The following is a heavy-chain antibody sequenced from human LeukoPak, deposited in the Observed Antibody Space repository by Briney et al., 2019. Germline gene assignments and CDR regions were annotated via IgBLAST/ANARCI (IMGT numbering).Heavy chain of an antibody. CDR1: GGSISSSSYY. J-gene: IGHJ5*02. CDR2: INYSGRT. CDR3: ARRRKDLNWFDP. V-gene: IGHV4-39*01. Sequence: PSETLSLTCTVSGGSISSSSYYWGWIRRPPGKGLEWIALINYSGRTFYNPSLESRVTISVDMSKNQFSLRLNSATAADTAVYYCARRRKDLNWFDPWGQGTLVTVSS.